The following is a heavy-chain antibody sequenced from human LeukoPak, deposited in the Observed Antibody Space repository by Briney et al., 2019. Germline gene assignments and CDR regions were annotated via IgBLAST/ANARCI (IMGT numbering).Heavy chain of an antibody. CDR3: ARLRYGSGSYYFDN. Sequence: SETLSLTCTVSGGSVSNASYYWSWIRQPPGKGLDWIGYVFYSGSTNYSPSLKSRVTVSVDTSKNQFSLILTSVTAADTAVYYCARLRYGSGSYYFDNWGQGTLVTVSS. V-gene: IGHV4-61*01. D-gene: IGHD3-10*01. CDR2: VFYSGST. J-gene: IGHJ4*02. CDR1: GGSVSNASYY.